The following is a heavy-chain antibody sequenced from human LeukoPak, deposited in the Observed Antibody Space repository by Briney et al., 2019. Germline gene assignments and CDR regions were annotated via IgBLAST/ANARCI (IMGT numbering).Heavy chain of an antibody. D-gene: IGHD6-13*01. CDR1: GGSISGYY. J-gene: IGHJ4*02. CDR3: AREKDSSIWYRLFDY. CDR2: IYYSGST. V-gene: IGHV4-59*01. Sequence: SETLSLTCTVSGGSISGYYWSWIRQPPGKGREWIGYIYYSGSTNYNPSLKSRVTISVDTSKNQFSLKLSSVTAADTAVYYCAREKDSSIWYRLFDYWGQGTLVTVSS.